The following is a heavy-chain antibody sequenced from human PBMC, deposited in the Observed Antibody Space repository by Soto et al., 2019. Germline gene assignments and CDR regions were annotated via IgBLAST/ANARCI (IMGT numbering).Heavy chain of an antibody. Sequence: SQTLSLTCAISGDSVSSNSAAWNWIRQSPSRGLEWLGRTYYRSKWYNDYAVSVKSRITINPDTSKNQFSLQLNSVPPEDTAVYYCARRDRAVAGYYYYYVMDVWGQGTTVTVSS. CDR2: TYYRSKWYN. D-gene: IGHD6-19*01. V-gene: IGHV6-1*01. J-gene: IGHJ6*02. CDR1: GDSVSSNSAA. CDR3: ARRDRAVAGYYYYYVMDV.